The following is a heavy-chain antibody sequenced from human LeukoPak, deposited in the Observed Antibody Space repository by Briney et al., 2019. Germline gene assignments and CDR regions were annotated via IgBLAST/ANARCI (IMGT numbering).Heavy chain of an antibody. J-gene: IGHJ4*02. CDR1: GGSISSYY. Sequence: SETLSLTCTVSGGSISSYYWSWIRQPPGKGLEWIGYIYYSGSTNYNPSLKSRVTISVDTSKNRFSLKLSSVTAADTAVYYCARAMTVAGLPFDYWGQGTLVTVSS. CDR2: IYYSGST. CDR3: ARAMTVAGLPFDY. V-gene: IGHV4-59*01. D-gene: IGHD6-19*01.